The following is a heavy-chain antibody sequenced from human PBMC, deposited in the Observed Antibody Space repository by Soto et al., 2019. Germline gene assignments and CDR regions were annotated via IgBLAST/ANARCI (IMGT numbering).Heavy chain of an antibody. Sequence: SETLSLTCAVSGGSISNRGYCWSWIRQHPGKGLEWIGYIYYSGSTYYNPSLKSRVTISVNTSKNQFSLKLSSVAVADTAVYYCARVQWYYDSSGSQVFDPWGQGTLVTVSS. J-gene: IGHJ5*02. CDR3: ARVQWYYDSSGSQVFDP. CDR1: GGSISNRGYC. CDR2: IYYSGST. V-gene: IGHV4-31*11. D-gene: IGHD3-22*01.